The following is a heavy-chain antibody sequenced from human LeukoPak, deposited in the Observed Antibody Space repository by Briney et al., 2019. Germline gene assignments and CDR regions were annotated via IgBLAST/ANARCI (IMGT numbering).Heavy chain of an antibody. J-gene: IGHJ4*02. Sequence: GRSLRLSCAASGFTFSSYAMHWVRQAPVKGLEWVAVISYDGSNKYYADSVKGRFTISRDNSKNTLYLQMNSLRAEDTAVYYCARDRGVRGVIDYWGQGTLVTVSS. CDR3: ARDRGVRGVIDY. CDR1: GFTFSSYA. V-gene: IGHV3-30-3*01. CDR2: ISYDGSNK. D-gene: IGHD3-10*01.